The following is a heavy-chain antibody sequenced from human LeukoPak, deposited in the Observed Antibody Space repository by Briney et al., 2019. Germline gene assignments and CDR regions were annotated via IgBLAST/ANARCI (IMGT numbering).Heavy chain of an antibody. J-gene: IGHJ4*02. CDR1: GFTFTDYY. CDR3: ATDLWYSSSWAPYGY. D-gene: IGHD6-13*01. V-gene: IGHV3-11*01. CDR2: ITNSGTTI. Sequence: GGSLRLSCAASGFTFTDYYMSWIRQAPGKGLEWVSYITNSGTTIYYADSVKGRFTISRDNAKNSLYLQMNSLRAEDTAVYYCATDLWYSSSWAPYGYWGQGTLVTVSS.